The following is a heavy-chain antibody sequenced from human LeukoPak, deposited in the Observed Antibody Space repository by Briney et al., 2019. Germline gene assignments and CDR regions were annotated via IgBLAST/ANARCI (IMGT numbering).Heavy chain of an antibody. Sequence: GGSLRLSCAASGFTFSSYAMSWVRQAPGKGLEWVSAISGSGGSTYYADSVKGRFTISRDNSKNTLYLQMNSLRAEDTAVYYGARLGLSSAWYTLFGYSTSGMDVWGQGT. CDR1: GFTFSSYA. D-gene: IGHD6-25*01. J-gene: IGHJ6*02. CDR2: ISGSGGST. CDR3: ARLGLSSAWYTLFGYSTSGMDV. V-gene: IGHV3-23*01.